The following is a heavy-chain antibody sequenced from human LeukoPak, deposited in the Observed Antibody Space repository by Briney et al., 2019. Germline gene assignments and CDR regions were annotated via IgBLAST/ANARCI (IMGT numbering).Heavy chain of an antibody. CDR2: ISGSGGST. J-gene: IGHJ5*02. CDR3: AKADYDSSGYST. Sequence: GGSLRLSCAASGFTFSSYAMSWVRQAPGKGLEWVSAISGSGGSTYYAGSVKGRFTISRDNSKNTLYLQMNSLRAEDTAVYYCAKADYDSSGYSTWGQGTLVTVSS. CDR1: GFTFSSYA. V-gene: IGHV3-23*01. D-gene: IGHD3-22*01.